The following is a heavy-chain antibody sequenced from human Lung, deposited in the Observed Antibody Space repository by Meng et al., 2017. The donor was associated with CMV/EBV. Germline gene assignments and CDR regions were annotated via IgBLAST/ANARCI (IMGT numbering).Heavy chain of an antibody. D-gene: IGHD1-14*01. V-gene: IGHV1-18*01. CDR3: ARDLPGGTKGTWLDL. J-gene: IGHJ5*02. CDR2: ISAYNDNT. CDR1: GYTFTSYG. Sequence: QLGQSGAEVNRPGVSVKVSCKASGYTFTSYGISWVRQAPGQGLEWMGWISAYNDNTNYAQKLQGRVTMTTDTSTSTAYMELRSLRSDDTAVYYCARDLPGGTKGTWLDLWGQGTLVTVSS.